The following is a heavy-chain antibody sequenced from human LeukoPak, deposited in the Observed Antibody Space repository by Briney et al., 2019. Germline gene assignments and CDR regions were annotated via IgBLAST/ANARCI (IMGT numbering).Heavy chain of an antibody. V-gene: IGHV3-21*04. J-gene: IGHJ4*02. D-gene: IGHD6-13*01. CDR1: GFTFSDYS. Sequence: GGSLRLSCAASGFTFSDYSMNWVRQAPGKGLEWVSSIASRSSYMYYGDSVKGRFTISRDNAKNSLYLQMNSLRAEDTAVYYCTRDPIAAAASGGDNWGQGTLVTVSS. CDR3: TRDPIAAAASGGDN. CDR2: IASRSSYM.